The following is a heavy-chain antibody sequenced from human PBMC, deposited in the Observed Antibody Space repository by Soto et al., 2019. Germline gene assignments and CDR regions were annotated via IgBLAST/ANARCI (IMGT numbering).Heavy chain of an antibody. J-gene: IGHJ4*02. D-gene: IGHD2-2*01. CDR2: ISYDGSNK. CDR3: AKSPSGIVVVPAAMPVYFDY. Sequence: QVQLVESGGGVVQPGRSLRLSCAASGFTFSSYGMHWVRQAPGKGLEWVAVISYDGSNKYYADSLKGRFTISRDNSKNTLYLQMNSLRAEDTAVYYCAKSPSGIVVVPAAMPVYFDYWGQGTLVTVSS. V-gene: IGHV3-30*18. CDR1: GFTFSSYG.